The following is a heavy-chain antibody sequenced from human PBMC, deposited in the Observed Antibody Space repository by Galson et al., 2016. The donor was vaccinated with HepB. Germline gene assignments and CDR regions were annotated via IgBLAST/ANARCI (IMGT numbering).Heavy chain of an antibody. CDR3: ARRARGSWYYFDS. CDR2: IGYDGNNK. D-gene: IGHD3-10*01. Sequence: SLRLSCAASGFTFSNYGIHWVRQAPGKGLEWVAIIGYDGNNKNYADSVKGRFTISRDNSKNTVYLQMNSLRAEDTAVYYCARRARGSWYYFDSWGQGTLVTVSS. J-gene: IGHJ4*02. V-gene: IGHV3-33*01. CDR1: GFTFSNYG.